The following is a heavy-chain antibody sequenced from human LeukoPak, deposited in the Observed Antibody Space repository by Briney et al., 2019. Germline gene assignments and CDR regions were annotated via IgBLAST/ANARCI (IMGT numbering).Heavy chain of an antibody. D-gene: IGHD5-12*01. Sequence: GASVKVSCKASGYTFTSYGISWVRQAPGQGLEWMGWISAYNGNTNYAQKLQGRVTMTTDTSTSTAYMELRSLRSDDTAVYYCASYSGYDSWSDAFDIWGQGTVVTVSS. V-gene: IGHV1-18*01. J-gene: IGHJ3*02. CDR3: ASYSGYDSWSDAFDI. CDR2: ISAYNGNT. CDR1: GYTFTSYG.